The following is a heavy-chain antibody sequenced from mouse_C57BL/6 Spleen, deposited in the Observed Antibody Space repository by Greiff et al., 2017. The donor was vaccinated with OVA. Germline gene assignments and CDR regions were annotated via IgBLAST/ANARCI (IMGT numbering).Heavy chain of an antibody. D-gene: IGHD2-10*01. V-gene: IGHV1-50*01. CDR3: ARIAFYGNYYFDY. J-gene: IGHJ2*01. CDR2: IDPSDSYT. CDR1: GYTFTSYW. Sequence: QVQLQQPGAELVKPGASVKLSCKASGYTFTSYWMQWVKQRPGQGLEWIGEIDPSDSYTNYNQKFKGKATLTVDTSSSTAYMQLSSLTSEDSAVYYCARIAFYGNYYFDYWGKGTTLTVSS.